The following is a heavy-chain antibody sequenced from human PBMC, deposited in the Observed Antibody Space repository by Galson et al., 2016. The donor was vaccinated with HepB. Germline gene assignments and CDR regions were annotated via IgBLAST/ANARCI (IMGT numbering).Heavy chain of an antibody. CDR3: ARLGGYTYQWYFDL. J-gene: IGHJ2*01. CDR1: GGSISSNTYY. D-gene: IGHD5-18*01. Sequence: SETLSLTCTVSGGSISSNTYYWGWIRQSPEKGLEWIGSIFYGGTTYYKPSLKSRVTMSADTSKNHFSLKLSSVTAADTAVYYCARLGGYTYQWYFDLWGRGTLVTVSS. V-gene: IGHV4-39*02. CDR2: IFYGGTT.